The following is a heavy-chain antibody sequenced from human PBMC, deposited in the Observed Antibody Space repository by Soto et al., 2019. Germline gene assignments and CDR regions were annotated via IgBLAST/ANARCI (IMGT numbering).Heavy chain of an antibody. CDR1: GFTFSSYA. CDR3: ARYCSGGSCDEIGAFDI. J-gene: IGHJ3*02. CDR2: ISYDGSNK. Sequence: GGSLRLSYAASGFTFSSYAMHWVRQAPGKGLEWVAVISYDGSNKYYADSVKGRFTISRDNSKNTLYLQMNSLRAEDTAVYYCARYCSGGSCDEIGAFDIWGQGTMVTVSS. V-gene: IGHV3-30-3*01. D-gene: IGHD2-15*01.